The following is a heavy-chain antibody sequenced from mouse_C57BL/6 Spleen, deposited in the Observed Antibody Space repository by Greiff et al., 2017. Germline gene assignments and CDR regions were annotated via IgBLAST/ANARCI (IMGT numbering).Heavy chain of an antibody. D-gene: IGHD1-1*01. J-gene: IGHJ2*01. CDR2: IYPRSGNT. CDR3: ARLVTTVVAPYFDY. V-gene: IGHV1-81*01. CDR1: GYTFTSYG. Sequence: QVQLQQSGAELARPGASVKLSCKASGYTFTSYGISWVKQRTGQGLEWIGEIYPRSGNTYYNEKFKGKATLTADKSSSTAYMELRSLTSEDSAVYFCARLVTTVVAPYFDYWGQGTTLTVSS.